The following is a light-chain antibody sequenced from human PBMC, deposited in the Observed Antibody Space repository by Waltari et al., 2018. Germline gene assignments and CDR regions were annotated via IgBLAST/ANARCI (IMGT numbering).Light chain of an antibody. CDR2: EDS. J-gene: IGLJ3*02. Sequence: QSALTQPASVSGSPGQSIPISCTGTSSDVGRYDLVSWYQQHPDKAPKLLVFEDSKWPSGVSNRFSGSKSGNTASLTISGLQAEDEADYYCCSYADSRTWVFGGGTKLTVL. V-gene: IGLV2-23*01. CDR1: SSDVGRYDL. CDR3: CSYADSRTWV.